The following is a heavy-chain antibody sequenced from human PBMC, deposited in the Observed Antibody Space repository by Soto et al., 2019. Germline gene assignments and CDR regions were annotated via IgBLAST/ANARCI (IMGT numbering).Heavy chain of an antibody. CDR2: IIPILGIA. Sequence: QVQLVQSGAEVKKPGSSVKVSCKASGGTFSSYTISWVRQAPGQGLEWMGRIIPILGIANYAQKFQGRVTITADKSTSTAYMELSSLRSEDTAVYYCASGPIVVVPAAPYYMDVWGKGTTVTVSS. V-gene: IGHV1-69*02. CDR1: GGTFSSYT. CDR3: ASGPIVVVPAAPYYMDV. D-gene: IGHD2-2*01. J-gene: IGHJ6*03.